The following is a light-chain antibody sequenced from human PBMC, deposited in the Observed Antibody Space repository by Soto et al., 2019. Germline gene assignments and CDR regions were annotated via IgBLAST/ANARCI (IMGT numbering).Light chain of an antibody. J-gene: IGLJ7*01. CDR2: DDN. CDR3: CSYAGSFTYVV. V-gene: IGLV2-11*01. CDR1: SSDVGAYNY. Sequence: QSALTQPRSVSGAPGQSVTISCTGTSSDVGAYNYVSWYQQHPGKAPRLLIYDDNKRPSGVPNRFSGSKSGSSASLTISGLQTDDEADYHCCSYAGSFTYVVFGGGTQLTVL.